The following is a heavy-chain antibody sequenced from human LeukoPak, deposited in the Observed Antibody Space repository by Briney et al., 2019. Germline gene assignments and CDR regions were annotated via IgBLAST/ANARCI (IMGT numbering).Heavy chain of an antibody. V-gene: IGHV3-11*04. Sequence: GGSLRLSCVVSGSFSESYRSWIRQTPGKGLEWLAYISESSGDICYADSVKGRFTISRDNTKNSVFLQMTTVRGDDTGVYYCARDGNYISHVIDYWGQGTLVIVSS. CDR2: ISESSGDI. D-gene: IGHD1-7*01. CDR3: ARDGNYISHVIDY. J-gene: IGHJ4*02. CDR1: GSFSESY.